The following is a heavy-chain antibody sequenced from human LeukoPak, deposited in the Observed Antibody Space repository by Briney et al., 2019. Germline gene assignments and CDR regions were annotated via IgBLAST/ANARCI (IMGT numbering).Heavy chain of an antibody. D-gene: IGHD5-12*01. V-gene: IGHV3-23*01. J-gene: IGHJ4*02. CDR1: GFTFNSYG. Sequence: GGSLRLSCAASGFTFNSYGMSWVRQAPGKGLEWVSGISGSGGSTYYAESVKGRFTISRDNSKNTVNLQTNSLGAEDTALYYCAKDLGGGGYDFRLNCWGQGTLVSVSS. CDR2: ISGSGGST. CDR3: AKDLGGGGYDFRLNC.